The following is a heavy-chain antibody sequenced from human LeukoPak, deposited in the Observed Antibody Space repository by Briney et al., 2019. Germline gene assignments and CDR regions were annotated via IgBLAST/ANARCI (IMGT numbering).Heavy chain of an antibody. D-gene: IGHD5-18*01. V-gene: IGHV4-34*01. CDR2: INHSGST. CDR1: GGSFSGYY. Sequence: SETLSLTCAVYGGSFSGYYWSWIRQPPGKGLEWIGEINHSGSTNYNPSLKSRVTTSVDTSKNQFSLKLSSVTAADTAVYYCARVVFTGYSYYYYYMDVWGKGTTVTVSS. J-gene: IGHJ6*03. CDR3: ARVVFTGYSYYYYYMDV.